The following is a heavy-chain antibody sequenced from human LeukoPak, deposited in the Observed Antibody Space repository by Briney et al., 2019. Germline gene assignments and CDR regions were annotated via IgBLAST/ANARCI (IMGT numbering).Heavy chain of an antibody. Sequence: GGSLRLSCAASGFTFSSYAMSWDRQAPGKGLEWVSAISGSGGSTYYADSVKGRFTISRDNSKNTLYLQMNSLRAEDTAVYYCAKDEGLVGATTFDYWGQGTLVTVSS. D-gene: IGHD1-26*01. J-gene: IGHJ4*02. V-gene: IGHV3-23*01. CDR2: ISGSGGST. CDR3: AKDEGLVGATTFDY. CDR1: GFTFSSYA.